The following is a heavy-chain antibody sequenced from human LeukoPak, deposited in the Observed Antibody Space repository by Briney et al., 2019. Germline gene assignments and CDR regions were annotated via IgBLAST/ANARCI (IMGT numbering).Heavy chain of an antibody. Sequence: GGSLRLSCAASGFTFSSCGMSWVRQAPGKGLEWVSALSDSGGSTFYADSVKGRFTISRDNSKNTLYLQMNSLRAEDTAVYYCARAPRGGYCSSTSCYQQYWYFDLWGRGTLVTVSS. CDR2: LSDSGGST. CDR1: GFTFSSCG. CDR3: ARAPRGGYCSSTSCYQQYWYFDL. J-gene: IGHJ2*01. D-gene: IGHD2-2*01. V-gene: IGHV3-23*01.